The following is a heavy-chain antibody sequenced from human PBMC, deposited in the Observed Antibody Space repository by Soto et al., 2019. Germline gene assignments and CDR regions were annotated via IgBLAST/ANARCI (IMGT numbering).Heavy chain of an antibody. CDR3: AREEPPGIAVAGRLDAFDI. V-gene: IGHV4-34*01. CDR1: GGSFSGYY. Sequence: SETLSLTCAVYGGSFSGYYWSWIRQPPGKGLEWIGEINHSGSTNYNPSLKSRVTISVDTSKNQFSLKLSSVTAADTAVYCCAREEPPGIAVAGRLDAFDIWGQGTMVTVSS. CDR2: INHSGST. D-gene: IGHD6-19*01. J-gene: IGHJ3*02.